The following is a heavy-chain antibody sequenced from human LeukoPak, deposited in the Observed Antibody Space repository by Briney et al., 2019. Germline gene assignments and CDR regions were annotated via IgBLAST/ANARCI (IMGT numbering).Heavy chain of an antibody. Sequence: PSETLSLTRTVSGGSISSYYWSWIRQPPGKGLESIGYIYYSGSTNYNPSLKSRVIISVDTSKNQFSLQLSSVTAADTAVYYCARASCTNGVCYFDYWGQGTLVTVSS. CDR3: ARASCTNGVCYFDY. V-gene: IGHV4-59*01. J-gene: IGHJ4*02. CDR2: IYYSGST. D-gene: IGHD2-8*01. CDR1: GGSISSYY.